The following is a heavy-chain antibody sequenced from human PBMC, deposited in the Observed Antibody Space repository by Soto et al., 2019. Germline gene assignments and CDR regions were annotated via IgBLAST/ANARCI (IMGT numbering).Heavy chain of an antibody. V-gene: IGHV3-21*01. CDR1: GFTFSSYS. J-gene: IGHJ4*02. Sequence: EVQLVESGGGLVKPGGSLRLSCAASGFTFSSYSMNWVRQAPGKGLEWVSSISTSSSYIYYADSVKGRFTISRDNAKKSLYLQMNSLRGEDTAVYYCARDRITMVRGVITAGFDYWGQGTLVTVSS. CDR2: ISTSSSYI. CDR3: ARDRITMVRGVITAGFDY. D-gene: IGHD3-10*01.